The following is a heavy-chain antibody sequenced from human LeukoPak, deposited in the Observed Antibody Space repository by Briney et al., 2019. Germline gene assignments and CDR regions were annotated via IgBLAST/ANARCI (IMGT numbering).Heavy chain of an antibody. CDR1: GSTVSSNY. D-gene: IGHD6-19*01. J-gene: IGHJ4*02. Sequence: GGSLRLSCAASGSTVSSNYMSWVRQAPGKGLEWVSVIYSGGSTYYADSVKGRFTISRDNSKNTLYLQMNSLRAEDTAVYYCARDLLAVAGTKPCWGQGTLVTVSS. CDR3: ARDLLAVAGTKPC. V-gene: IGHV3-53*01. CDR2: IYSGGST.